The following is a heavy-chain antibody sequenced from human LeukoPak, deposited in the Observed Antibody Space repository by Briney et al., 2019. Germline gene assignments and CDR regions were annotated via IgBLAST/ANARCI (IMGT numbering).Heavy chain of an antibody. CDR1: GGTFSSYA. CDR2: IIPIFGTA. J-gene: IGHJ3*02. V-gene: IGHV1-69*05. CDR3: ARAPEYYYGSGSYYAFDI. D-gene: IGHD3-10*01. Sequence: GASVKVSCKASGGTFSSYAISWVRQAPGQGLEWMGGIIPIFGTANYAQKFQGRVTITTDESTSTAYMELSSLRSEDTAVYYCARAPEYYYGSGSYYAFDIWGQGTMVTVSS.